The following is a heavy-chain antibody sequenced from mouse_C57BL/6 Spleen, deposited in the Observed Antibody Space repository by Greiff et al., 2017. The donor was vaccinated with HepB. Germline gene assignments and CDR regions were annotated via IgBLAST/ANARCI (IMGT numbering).Heavy chain of an antibody. V-gene: IGHV1-26*01. D-gene: IGHD1-1*01. J-gene: IGHJ1*03. Sequence: VQLQQSGPELVKPGASVKISCKASGYTFTDYYMNGVKQSHGKSLEWIGDINPNNGGTSYNQKFKGKATLTVDKSSSTAYMELRSLTSEDSAVYYCASGSSYPYWYFDVWGTGTTVTVSS. CDR3: ASGSSYPYWYFDV. CDR1: GYTFTDYY. CDR2: INPNNGGT.